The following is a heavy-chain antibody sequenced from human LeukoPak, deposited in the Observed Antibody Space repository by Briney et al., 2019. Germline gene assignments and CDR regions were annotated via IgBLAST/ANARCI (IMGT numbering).Heavy chain of an antibody. CDR2: TGTVGDT. J-gene: IGHJ3*02. CDR3: VREGTIAEAGRWIDALNM. Sequence: GGSLRLFCAASGHIFSTYDMHWVRQGTGKGLEWVSATGTVGDTHYADSVKGRFTISRENAKNSLYLQMNSLRAGDTAVYYCVREGTIAEAGRWIDALNMWGQGTMVTVSS. CDR1: GHIFSTYD. V-gene: IGHV3-13*01. D-gene: IGHD6-13*01.